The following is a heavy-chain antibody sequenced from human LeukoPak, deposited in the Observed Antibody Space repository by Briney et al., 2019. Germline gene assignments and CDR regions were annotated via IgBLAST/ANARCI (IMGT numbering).Heavy chain of an antibody. CDR2: IYPRDGST. CDR1: GYIFTSNY. J-gene: IGHJ4*02. CDR3: ARNQEGFDY. V-gene: IGHV1-46*01. Sequence: ASVKVSCKASGYIFTSNYIHWVRQAPGQGLEWMGMIYPRDGSTSYAQRFQDRVTVTRDTSTSTVHMELSGLRSEDTAVYYCARNQEGFDYWGQGTQVTVSS.